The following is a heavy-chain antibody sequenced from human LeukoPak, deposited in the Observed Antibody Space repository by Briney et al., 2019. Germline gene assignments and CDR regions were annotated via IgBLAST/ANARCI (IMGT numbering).Heavy chain of an antibody. Sequence: SETLFLTCTVSGGSISSSSYYWGWIRQPPGKGLEWIGSIYYSGSTYYNPSLKSRVTISVDTSKNQFSLKLSSVTAADTAVYYCARMYYYDISGYWLGAFDIWGQGTMVTVSS. V-gene: IGHV4-39*07. J-gene: IGHJ3*02. CDR3: ARMYYYDISGYWLGAFDI. CDR2: IYYSGST. CDR1: GGSISSSSYY. D-gene: IGHD3-22*01.